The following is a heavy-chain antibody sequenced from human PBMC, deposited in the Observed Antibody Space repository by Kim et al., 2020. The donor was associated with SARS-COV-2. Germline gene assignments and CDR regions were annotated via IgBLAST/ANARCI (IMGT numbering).Heavy chain of an antibody. CDR2: INHSGST. J-gene: IGHJ4*02. CDR1: GGSFSGYY. V-gene: IGHV4-34*01. Sequence: SETLSLTCAVYGGSFSGYYWSWIRQPPGKGLEWIGEINHSGSTNYNPSLKSRVTISVYTSKNQFSLKLSSVTAADTAVYYCARESRRSYSIGVDFDYWGPGTLVTVSS. CDR3: ARESRRSYSIGVDFDY. D-gene: IGHD1-26*01.